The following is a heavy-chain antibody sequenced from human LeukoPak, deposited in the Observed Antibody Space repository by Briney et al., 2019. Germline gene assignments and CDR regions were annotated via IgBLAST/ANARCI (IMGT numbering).Heavy chain of an antibody. J-gene: IGHJ5*02. Sequence: GASVKVSCKASGYTFTSYGISWVRQAPGQGLEWMGWISAYNGNTNYAQKLQGRVTMTTDTSTSTAYMELRSLRSEDTAVYYCARESRDSSSWPLDKTNWFDPWGQGTLVTVSS. CDR2: ISAYNGNT. V-gene: IGHV1-18*01. CDR3: ARESRDSSSWPLDKTNWFDP. D-gene: IGHD6-13*01. CDR1: GYTFTSYG.